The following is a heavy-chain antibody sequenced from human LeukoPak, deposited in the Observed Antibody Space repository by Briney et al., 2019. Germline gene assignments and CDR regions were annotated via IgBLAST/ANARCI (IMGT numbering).Heavy chain of an antibody. CDR3: AHILGSGWYSDYYYYMDV. CDR1: GFTFSDYY. CDR2: ISSSGSTI. J-gene: IGHJ6*03. V-gene: IGHV3-11*01. Sequence: GGSLRLSCAASGFTFSDYYMSWIRQAPGKGLEWVSYISSSGSTIYYADSVKGRFTISRDNAKNSLYLQMNSLRAEDTAVYYCAHILGSGWYSDYYYYMDVWGKGTTVTVSS. D-gene: IGHD6-19*01.